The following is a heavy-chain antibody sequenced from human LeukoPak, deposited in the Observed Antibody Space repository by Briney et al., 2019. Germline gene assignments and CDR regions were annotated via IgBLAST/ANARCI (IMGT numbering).Heavy chain of an antibody. J-gene: IGHJ4*02. D-gene: IGHD5-12*01. CDR1: GFTFSSYS. CDR3: ARDPGYSGYDYGSY. Sequence: GGSLRLSCAASGFTFSSYSMNWVRQAPGKGLEWVSSISSSSSYIYYADSVKGRFTISTDNAKNSLYLQMNSLRAEDTAVYYCARDPGYSGYDYGSYWGQGTLVTVSS. CDR2: ISSSSSYI. V-gene: IGHV3-21*01.